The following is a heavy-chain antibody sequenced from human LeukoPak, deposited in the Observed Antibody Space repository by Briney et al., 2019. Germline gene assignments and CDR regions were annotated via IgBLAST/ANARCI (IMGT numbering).Heavy chain of an antibody. V-gene: IGHV1-69*16. CDR2: ISAYNGNT. CDR1: GGTFSSHT. J-gene: IGHJ4*02. D-gene: IGHD3-22*01. Sequence: SVKVSCKASGGTFSSHTISWVRQAPGQGLEWMGWISAYNGNTNYAQKFQGRVTITTDESTSTAYMELSSLRSEDTAVYYCARTAETIYYYDSSGFEPTFDYWGQGTLVTVSS. CDR3: ARTAETIYYYDSSGFEPTFDY.